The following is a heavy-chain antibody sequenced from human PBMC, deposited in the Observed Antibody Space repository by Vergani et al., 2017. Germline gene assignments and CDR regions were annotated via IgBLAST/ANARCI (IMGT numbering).Heavy chain of an antibody. Sequence: QVQLVQSGAEVKKPGASVKVSCRASGYTFTASYMHWVRQAPGQGLEWMGWINPNSGGTNYAQKFQGRVTMTRDTSISTAYMELSRLRSDDTAVYYCAKGFCSSTSCYFFGDYWGQGTLVTVSS. V-gene: IGHV1-2*02. CDR3: AKGFCSSTSCYFFGDY. J-gene: IGHJ4*02. CDR1: GYTFTASY. D-gene: IGHD2-2*01. CDR2: INPNSGGT.